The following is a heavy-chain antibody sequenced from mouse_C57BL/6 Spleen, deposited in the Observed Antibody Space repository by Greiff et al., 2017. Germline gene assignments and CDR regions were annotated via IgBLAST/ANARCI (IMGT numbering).Heavy chain of an antibody. Sequence: VKLQQSGAELVRPGASVTLSCKASGYTFTDYEMHWVKQTPVHGLEWIGAIDPETGGTAYNQKFKGKAILTADKSSSTAYMELRSLTSEDSAVYYCTREGTYYGSSGDYWGQGTTLTVSS. D-gene: IGHD1-1*01. CDR3: TREGTYYGSSGDY. J-gene: IGHJ2*01. CDR1: GYTFTDYE. CDR2: IDPETGGT. V-gene: IGHV1-15*01.